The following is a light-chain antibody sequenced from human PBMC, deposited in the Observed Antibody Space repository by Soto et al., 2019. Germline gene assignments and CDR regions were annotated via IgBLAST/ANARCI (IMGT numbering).Light chain of an antibody. V-gene: IGLV1-47*01. CDR3: AAWDDCLSGNYV. CDR1: TSNIGTNY. J-gene: IGLJ1*01. Sequence: QSLLTQPPSASGAPGQRVTISCSGSTSNIGTNYVYWYHQLPGTAPKLLISRNNQRPSGVPDRFSGSKSGTSASLAISGLRSEDAGDYYCAAWDDCLSGNYVVGHRTKVTVL. CDR2: RNN.